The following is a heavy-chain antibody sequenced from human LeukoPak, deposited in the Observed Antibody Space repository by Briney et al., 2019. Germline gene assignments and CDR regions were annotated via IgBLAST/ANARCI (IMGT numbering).Heavy chain of an antibody. CDR2: IYHSGST. CDR3: ALVATTFDY. CDR1: GYSISSGYY. V-gene: IGHV4-38-2*02. D-gene: IGHD5-12*01. Sequence: PSETLSLTCTVSGYSISSGYYWGWIRQPPGKGLEWIGSIYHSGSTYYNPSLKSRVTISVDTSKNQFSLKLSSVTAADTAVYYCALVATTFDYWGQGTLVTVSS. J-gene: IGHJ4*02.